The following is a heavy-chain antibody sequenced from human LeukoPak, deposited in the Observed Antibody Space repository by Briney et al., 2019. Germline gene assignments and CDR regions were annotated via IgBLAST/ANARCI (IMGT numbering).Heavy chain of an antibody. J-gene: IGHJ5*02. D-gene: IGHD6-19*01. Sequence: GGSLRLSCAASGFTFSSYGMHWVRQAPGKGLEWVAFIRYDGSNKYYADSVKGRFTISRDNSKNTLYLQMNSLRAEDTAVYYCAKELKQWLVLYCFDPWGQGTLVTVSS. CDR3: AKELKQWLVLYCFDP. V-gene: IGHV3-30*02. CDR1: GFTFSSYG. CDR2: IRYDGSNK.